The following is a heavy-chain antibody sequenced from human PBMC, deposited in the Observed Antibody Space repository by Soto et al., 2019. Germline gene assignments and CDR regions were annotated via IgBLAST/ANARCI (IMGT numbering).Heavy chain of an antibody. Sequence: DVQLVESGGGLVQPGGSLRLSCVASGFTFSSYWMTWVRQAPGKGLEWVANIKKDGSEEKDVDSVKGRFTVSRDNGKNSMYREMNSLRAEDTAVYYCAVSWYFGEFGLDVWGQGTRVTVSS. CDR3: AVSWYFGEFGLDV. D-gene: IGHD3-10*01. J-gene: IGHJ4*02. CDR2: IKKDGSEE. CDR1: GFTFSSYW. V-gene: IGHV3-7*02.